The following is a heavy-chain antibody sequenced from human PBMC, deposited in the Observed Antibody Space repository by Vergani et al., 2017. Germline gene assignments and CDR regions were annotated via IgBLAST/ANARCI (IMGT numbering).Heavy chain of an antibody. CDR2: IYYSGST. Sequence: QMQLQESGPGLVKASETLSLTCTVSGGSISSGGYYWSWIRQHPGKGLEWIGYIYYSGSTYYNPSLKSRVTISVDTSKNQFSLKLSSVTAADTAVYYCARGAVSLASNAFDIWGQGTMVTVSS. CDR1: GGSISSGGYY. J-gene: IGHJ3*02. D-gene: IGHD2-15*01. V-gene: IGHV4-31*03. CDR3: ARGAVSLASNAFDI.